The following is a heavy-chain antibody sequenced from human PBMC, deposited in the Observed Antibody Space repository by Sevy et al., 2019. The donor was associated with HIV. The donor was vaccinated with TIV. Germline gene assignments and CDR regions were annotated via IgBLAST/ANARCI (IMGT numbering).Heavy chain of an antibody. CDR1: GYTFTSYD. CDR3: ARGPRGSGWYYYYYGMDV. D-gene: IGHD6-19*01. CDR2: MNPNSGNT. Sequence: ASVKVSCKASGYTFTSYDINWVRQATGQGLEWMGWMNPNSGNTGYAQKFQGRVTMTRNTSISTAYMELSSPRSEDTAVYYCARGPRGSGWYYYYYGMDVWGQGTTVTVSS. V-gene: IGHV1-8*01. J-gene: IGHJ6*02.